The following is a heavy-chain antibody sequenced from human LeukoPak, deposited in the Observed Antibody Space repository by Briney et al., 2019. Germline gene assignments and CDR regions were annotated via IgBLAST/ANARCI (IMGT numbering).Heavy chain of an antibody. V-gene: IGHV4-38-2*02. CDR2: IYHSAST. CDR1: GYSISSGYY. J-gene: IGHJ4*02. D-gene: IGHD4-17*01. Sequence: SETLSLTCAVSGYSISSGYYWGWIRQPPGKGPEWIGNIYHSASTYYNPSLKSRVTISVDTSKNQFSLKLSSVTAADTAVYYCARDKTDYELDYWGQGTLVTVSS. CDR3: ARDKTDYELDY.